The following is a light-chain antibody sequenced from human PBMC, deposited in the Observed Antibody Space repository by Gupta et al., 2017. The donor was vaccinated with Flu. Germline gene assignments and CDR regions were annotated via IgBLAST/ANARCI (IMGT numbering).Light chain of an antibody. Sequence: SYVLTQPPSVSVAPGQTARITCGGNNIGSKSVHWYQQKPGQAPVLVVYDDSARPSGIPERFSGSNSGNTATLTISRVEAGDEADYYCQVWDSSSDRGVFGGGTKLTVL. CDR3: QVWDSSSDRGV. CDR2: DDS. CDR1: NIGSKS. J-gene: IGLJ3*02. V-gene: IGLV3-21*02.